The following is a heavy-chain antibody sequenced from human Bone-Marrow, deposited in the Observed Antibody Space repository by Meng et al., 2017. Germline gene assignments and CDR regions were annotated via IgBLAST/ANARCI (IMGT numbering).Heavy chain of an antibody. J-gene: IGHJ5*02. CDR2: IYYSGST. CDR1: GGSISSGDYY. Sequence: QVQLHESGPGLVKPSQTLSLTCTVSGGSISSGDYYWSWIRQPPGKGLDWIGYIYYSGSTYYNPSLKSRVTISVDTSRNQFSLKLGSMTAADTAVYYCARHNYGDYGWFDPWGQGTLVTVSS. D-gene: IGHD4-17*01. V-gene: IGHV4-30-4*01. CDR3: ARHNYGDYGWFDP.